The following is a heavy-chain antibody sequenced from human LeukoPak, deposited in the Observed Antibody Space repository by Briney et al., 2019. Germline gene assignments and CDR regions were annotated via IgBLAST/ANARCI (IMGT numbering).Heavy chain of an antibody. D-gene: IGHD5-12*01. V-gene: IGHV1-2*02. CDR2: INPNSGDT. J-gene: IGHJ4*02. CDR1: GGTFSSYA. Sequence: GSSVKVSCKASGGTFSSYAISWVRQAPGQGLEWMGLINPNSGDTNYAQNFQGRVTMTRDTSISTAYMELSRLRSDDTAVYYCASVVATGGYWGQGTLVTVSS. CDR3: ASVVATGGY.